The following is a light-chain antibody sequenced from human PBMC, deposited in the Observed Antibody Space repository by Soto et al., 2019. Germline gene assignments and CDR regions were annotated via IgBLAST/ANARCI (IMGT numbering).Light chain of an antibody. V-gene: IGKV3-11*01. CDR2: DAS. J-gene: IGKJ1*01. CDR1: QSVSSY. Sequence: EIVLTQAPATLSLSPGERATLFCRASQSVSSYFAWYQQKPGQAPNILIYDASNRATGIPARFSGSGSGTDFNLTISSLEPEDFAVYYCQKYNNWPRTCGQGTKVDIK. CDR3: QKYNNWPRT.